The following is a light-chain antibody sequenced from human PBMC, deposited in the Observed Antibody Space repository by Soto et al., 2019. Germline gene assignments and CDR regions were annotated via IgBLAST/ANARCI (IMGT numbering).Light chain of an antibody. Sequence: DIQMTQSPSSLSASVGDRVTITCRASQGINNYLAWYQQKPGKVPKLLLYAASTFQSGVPSRFSGSLSGTDFSLTISSLQPAEVATDYWQKYNSAPWTFGQGTKVDIK. CDR2: AAS. CDR1: QGINNY. V-gene: IGKV1-27*01. CDR3: QKYNSAPWT. J-gene: IGKJ1*01.